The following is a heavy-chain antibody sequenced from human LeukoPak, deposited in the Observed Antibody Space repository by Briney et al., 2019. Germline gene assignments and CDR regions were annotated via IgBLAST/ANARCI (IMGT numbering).Heavy chain of an antibody. CDR2: IYYSGST. V-gene: IGHV4-31*03. CDR1: GGSISSGGYY. D-gene: IGHD3-16*01. CDR3: ARNSGGVFDY. J-gene: IGHJ4*02. Sequence: PSETLSLTRTVSGGSISSGGYYWSWIRQHPGKGLEWIGYIYYSGSTYYNPSLKSRVTISVDTSKNQFSLKLSSVTAADTAVYYCARNSGGVFDYWGQGTLVTVSS.